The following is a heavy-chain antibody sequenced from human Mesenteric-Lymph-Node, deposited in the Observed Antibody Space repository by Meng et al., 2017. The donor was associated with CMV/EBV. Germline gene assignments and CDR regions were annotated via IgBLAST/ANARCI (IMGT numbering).Heavy chain of an antibody. CDR3: ARVFCSSTSCHDY. CDR1: GYIFTNYG. D-gene: IGHD2-2*01. J-gene: IGHJ4*02. CDR2: INPNSGGT. Sequence: SVKVSCKASGYIFTNYGISWVRQAPGQGLEWMGWINPNSGGTNYAQKFQGRVTMTRDTSISTAYMELSRLRSDDTAVYYCARVFCSSTSCHDYWGQGTLVTVSS. V-gene: IGHV1-2*02.